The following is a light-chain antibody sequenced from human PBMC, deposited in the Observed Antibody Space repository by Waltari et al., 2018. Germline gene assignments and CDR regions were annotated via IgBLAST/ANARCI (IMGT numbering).Light chain of an antibody. CDR3: EQYVTTPPL. J-gene: IGKJ1*01. Sequence: DIVMTQSPDSLAVSLGERATITCKSSQTVLQRSNNRNYLAWFQHKSGQPPKLLISWASTRASGVTDRFTSSGAGTDVAHDSSSWHANDVSVYYCEQYVTTPPLFDQATTVEI. CDR1: QTVLQRSNNRNY. V-gene: IGKV4-1*01. CDR2: WAS.